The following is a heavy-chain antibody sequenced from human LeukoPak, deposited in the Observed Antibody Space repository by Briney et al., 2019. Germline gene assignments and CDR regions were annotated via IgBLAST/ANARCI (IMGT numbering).Heavy chain of an antibody. CDR1: GFTFSSYS. V-gene: IGHV3-48*01. J-gene: IGHJ4*02. D-gene: IGHD3-10*01. CDR3: AKVIITMVRGALDY. CDR2: ISSSSSTI. Sequence: PGGSLRLSCAASGFTFSSYSMNWVRQAPGKGLEWVSYISSSSSTIYYADSVKGRFTISRDNSKNTLYLQMNSLRAEDTVVYYCAKVIITMVRGALDYWGQGTLVTVSS.